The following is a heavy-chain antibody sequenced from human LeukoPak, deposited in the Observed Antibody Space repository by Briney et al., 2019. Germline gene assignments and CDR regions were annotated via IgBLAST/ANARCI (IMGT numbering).Heavy chain of an antibody. V-gene: IGHV3-23*01. CDR3: AKCGNSGCHLIDY. CDR2: ISGRTGGT. CDR1: GFTFTTNA. Sequence: PGGSLRLSCAASGFTFTTNAMCWVRQAPGKGLEWVSAISGRTGGTYYADSVKGRFTISRDNSKSTLYLQMDSLRAEDTAVYYCAKCGNSGCHLIDYWGQGTLVTVSS. J-gene: IGHJ4*02. D-gene: IGHD5-12*01.